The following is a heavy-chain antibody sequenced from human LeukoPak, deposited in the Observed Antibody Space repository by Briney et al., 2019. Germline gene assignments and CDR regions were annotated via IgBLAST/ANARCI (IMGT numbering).Heavy chain of an antibody. CDR3: ARGFTVTIATNWFDP. J-gene: IGHJ5*02. D-gene: IGHD4-11*01. CDR1: GYTFTSYA. Sequence: ASVKVSCKASGYTFTSYAMHWVRQAPGQRLEWMGWINAGNGNTKYSQKFQGRVTITRDTSASTAYMELSSLRSEDTAVYYCARGFTVTIATNWFDPWGQGTLVTVSS. V-gene: IGHV1-3*01. CDR2: INAGNGNT.